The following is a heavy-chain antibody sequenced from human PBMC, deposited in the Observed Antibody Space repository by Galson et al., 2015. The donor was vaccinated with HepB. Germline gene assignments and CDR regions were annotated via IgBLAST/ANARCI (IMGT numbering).Heavy chain of an antibody. CDR1: GFTFGNYA. J-gene: IGHJ5*02. V-gene: IGHV3-23*01. CDR2: ISGSDGTT. D-gene: IGHD6-6*01. CDR3: AKDRIVARPGFGS. Sequence: SLRLSCAASGFTFGNYAMSWVRQAPGKGLQWVSDISGSDGTTNYADFVMGRFIISRDNSKNTLYLQMDSLRAEDTAVYYCAKDRIVARPGFGSWGQGTLVTVSS.